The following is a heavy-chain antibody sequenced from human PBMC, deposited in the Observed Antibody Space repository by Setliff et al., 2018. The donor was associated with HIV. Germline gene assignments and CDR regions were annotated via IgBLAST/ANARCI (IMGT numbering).Heavy chain of an antibody. V-gene: IGHV4-31*03. Sequence: KTSETLSLTCSVSGGSISSANYYWSWIRQHPGRGLEWIGYIYYSGSTYYNPSLKSRVTMSLDTSNNQFSLKLSSVTAADTAVYYCARPSFGIGGGSIFDSWGQGTVVTVSS. CDR2: IYYSGST. CDR1: GGSISSANYY. J-gene: IGHJ4*02. CDR3: ARPSFGIGGGSIFDS. D-gene: IGHD3-3*01.